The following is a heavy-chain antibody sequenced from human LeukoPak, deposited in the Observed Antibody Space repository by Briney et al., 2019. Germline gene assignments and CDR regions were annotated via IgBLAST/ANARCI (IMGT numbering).Heavy chain of an antibody. CDR1: GFTFSSHS. D-gene: IGHD3-22*01. Sequence: GGSLKLSCAASGFTFSSHSMNWVRQAPGKGLEWVSYISSSSSTIYYADSVKGRFTISRDNAKNSLYLQMNSLRAEDTAVYYCARGAYYYEDWGQGTLVTVSS. J-gene: IGHJ4*02. CDR3: ARGAYYYED. V-gene: IGHV3-48*01. CDR2: ISSSSSTI.